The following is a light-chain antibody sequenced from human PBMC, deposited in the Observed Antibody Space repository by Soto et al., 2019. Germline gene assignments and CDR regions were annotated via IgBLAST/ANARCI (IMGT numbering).Light chain of an antibody. Sequence: QSVLTQPPSVSGSPGQSITIPCTGASSDVGGYDYVSWYQQHPGKAPKLIISDVSNRPSGVSDRFSGSKSGNTASLTISGLQTEDEADYYCSSYSGSSTLVIFGGGTKLTVL. CDR3: SSYSGSSTLVI. CDR1: SSDVGGYDY. CDR2: DVS. V-gene: IGLV2-14*01. J-gene: IGLJ2*01.